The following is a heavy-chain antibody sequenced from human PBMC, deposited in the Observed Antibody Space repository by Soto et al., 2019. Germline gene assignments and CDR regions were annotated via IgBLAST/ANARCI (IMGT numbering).Heavy chain of an antibody. V-gene: IGHV1-45*02. CDR1: GYTFTYRY. CDR2: ITPFNGDT. CDR3: AAGLQWEVPGGWFDP. J-gene: IGHJ5*02. Sequence: QMQLVQSGAEVKKTGSSVKVSCKASGYTFTYRYLHWVRQAPGQALEWMGWITPFNGDTNYAQKFQDRVTITRDRSMDTAYMELRSLRSEDTAMYYCAAGLQWEVPGGWFDPWGQGTLVTVSS. D-gene: IGHD1-26*01.